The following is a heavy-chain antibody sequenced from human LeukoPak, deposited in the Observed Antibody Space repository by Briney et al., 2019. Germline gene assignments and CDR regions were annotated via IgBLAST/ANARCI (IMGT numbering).Heavy chain of an antibody. V-gene: IGHV1-2*02. D-gene: IGHD6-19*01. J-gene: IGHJ4*02. CDR2: INPNSGGT. CDR1: GYTFTGYY. Sequence: ASVKVSCKASGYTFTGYYMHWVRQAPGQGLEWMGWINPNSGGTNYAQKFQGRVTMTRDTSISTAYMELSRLRSDDTAVYYCAREAHSSGWYVGEDFDYWGQGTLVTVSS. CDR3: AREAHSSGWYVGEDFDY.